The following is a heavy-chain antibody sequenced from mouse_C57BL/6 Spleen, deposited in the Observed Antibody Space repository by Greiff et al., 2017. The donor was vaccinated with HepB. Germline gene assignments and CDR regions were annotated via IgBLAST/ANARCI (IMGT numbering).Heavy chain of an antibody. J-gene: IGHJ2*01. CDR1: GFTFSSYA. V-gene: IGHV5-4*01. Sequence: DVKLVESGGGLVKPGGSLKLSCAASGFTFSSYAMSWVRQTPEKRLEWVATISDGGSYTYYPDNVKGRFTISRDNAKNNLYLQMSHLKSEDTAMYYCAREGGVVRALFDYWGQGTTLTVSS. CDR3: AREGGVVRALFDY. CDR2: ISDGGSYT. D-gene: IGHD1-1*02.